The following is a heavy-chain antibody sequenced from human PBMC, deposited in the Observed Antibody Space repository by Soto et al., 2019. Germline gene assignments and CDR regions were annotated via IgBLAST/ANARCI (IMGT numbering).Heavy chain of an antibody. J-gene: IGHJ5*02. CDR1: GGSFSGYY. CDR2: INHSGST. CDR3: ARARVVVSATLGWFDP. V-gene: IGHV4-34*01. Sequence: QVQLQQWGAGLLKPSETLSLTCAVYGGSFSGYYWSWIRQPPGKGLEWIGEINHSGSTNYNPSLKSRVTISVDTSKNQFPLKLSYVTAADRAVYYCARARVVVSATLGWFDPWGQGTLVTVSS. D-gene: IGHD2-21*02.